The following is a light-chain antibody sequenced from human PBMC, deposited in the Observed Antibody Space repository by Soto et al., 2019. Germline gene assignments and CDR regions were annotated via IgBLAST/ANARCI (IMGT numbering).Light chain of an antibody. CDR2: KAS. CDR1: QTISSW. CDR3: QHYNSYSEA. J-gene: IGKJ1*01. Sequence: DIQMTQSPSTLSGSVGDRVTITCRASQTISSWLAWYQQKPGKAPKLLIYKASTLKSGVPSRFSGSGSGTEFTLTLSSLQPADFATYSCQHYNSYSEAFGQGTKV. V-gene: IGKV1-5*03.